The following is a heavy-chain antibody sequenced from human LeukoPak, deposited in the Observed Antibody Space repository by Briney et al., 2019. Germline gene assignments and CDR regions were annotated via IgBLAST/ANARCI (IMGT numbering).Heavy chain of an antibody. D-gene: IGHD1-26*01. CDR2: IRQDGSEK. CDR3: ARGSSNSGSYYNWFDP. V-gene: IGHV3-7*01. CDR1: GFTFSGYW. Sequence: GGSLRLSCAASGFTFSGYWMSWVRQAPGKGLEWVANIRQDGSEKYYVDSVKGRFTISRDNAKNSLFLQMNSLRAEDTAVYYCARGSSNSGSYYNWFDPWGQGTLVTVSS. J-gene: IGHJ5*02.